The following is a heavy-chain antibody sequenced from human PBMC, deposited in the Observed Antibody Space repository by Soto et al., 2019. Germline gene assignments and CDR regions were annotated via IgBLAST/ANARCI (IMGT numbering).Heavy chain of an antibody. J-gene: IGHJ6*02. Sequence: GGSLRLSCAVSGFTFSSYWMSWVRQAPGKGLEWVANIKQDGSEKYYVDSVKGRFTISRDNAKNSLYLQMNSLRAEDTAVYYCARGSVVVTASYYYGMDVWGQGTTVTVSS. CDR2: IKQDGSEK. CDR3: ARGSVVVTASYYYGMDV. D-gene: IGHD2-21*02. V-gene: IGHV3-7*01. CDR1: GFTFSSYW.